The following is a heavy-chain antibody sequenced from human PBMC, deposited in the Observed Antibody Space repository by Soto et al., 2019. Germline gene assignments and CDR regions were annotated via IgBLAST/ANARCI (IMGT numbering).Heavy chain of an antibody. CDR2: INAGNGNT. J-gene: IGHJ4*02. CDR1: GYTFTSYA. Sequence: GASVKVSCKASGYTFTSYAMHWVRQAPGQRLEWMGWINAGNGNTKYSQKFQGRVTITRDTSASTAYMELSSLRSEDTAVYYCARDRKPTSIVGASAYWGQGTLVTVSS. V-gene: IGHV1-3*01. CDR3: ARDRKPTSIVGASAY. D-gene: IGHD1-26*01.